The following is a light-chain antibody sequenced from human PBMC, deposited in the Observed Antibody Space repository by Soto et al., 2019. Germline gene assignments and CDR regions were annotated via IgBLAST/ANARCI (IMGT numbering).Light chain of an antibody. Sequence: EILLTQSPGTLSLSPGESATLSCRASQSIFSSYLAWYQQKPGQAPRLLIYGASSRATGIPDRFSGDGSGTDFTLNISRLEPEDFAVYYCQQYSLSPLTFGGGTKVDIK. CDR2: GAS. J-gene: IGKJ4*01. CDR3: QQYSLSPLT. CDR1: QSIFSSY. V-gene: IGKV3-20*01.